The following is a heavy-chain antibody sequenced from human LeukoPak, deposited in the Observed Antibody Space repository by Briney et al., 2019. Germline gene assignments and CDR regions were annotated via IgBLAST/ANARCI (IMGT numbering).Heavy chain of an antibody. Sequence: SETLSLTCTVSGYSISSGYYWGWIRQPPGKGLEWIVVYHVGTTDYNPSLKSRVTISVDTSKNQFSLKLSSVTAADTAVYYCARLILSSGRGSWFDPWGQGTLVTVSS. V-gene: IGHV4-38-2*02. CDR1: GYSISSGYY. J-gene: IGHJ5*02. CDR2: VYHVGTT. D-gene: IGHD1-26*01. CDR3: ARLILSSGRGSWFDP.